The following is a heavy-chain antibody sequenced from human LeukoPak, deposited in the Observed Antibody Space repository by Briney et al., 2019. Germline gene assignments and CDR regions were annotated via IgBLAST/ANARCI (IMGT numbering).Heavy chain of an antibody. D-gene: IGHD5-18*01. Sequence: PGRSLRLSCAASGFTLSRHGMHWVRQAPGKGLEWVAIIWSDGSNKYSADAVKDRFTISRDHSKNTVYLQMNSLRAEDTAVYYCARDGYSFGSLDYWGQGTLVTVSS. V-gene: IGHV3-33*01. CDR2: IWSDGSNK. CDR3: ARDGYSFGSLDY. J-gene: IGHJ4*02. CDR1: GFTLSRHG.